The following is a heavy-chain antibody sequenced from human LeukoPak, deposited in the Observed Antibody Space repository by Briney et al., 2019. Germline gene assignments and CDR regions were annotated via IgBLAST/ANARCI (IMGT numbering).Heavy chain of an antibody. CDR1: GGSISSYY. Sequence: SETLSLTCTVSGGSISSYYWSWIRQPPGKGLEWIGYIYYSGSTNYNPSLKSRVTISVDTSKNQFSLKLSSVTAADTAVYHCASGGYCSSTSCYKYAFDIWGQGTMVTVSS. V-gene: IGHV4-59*01. J-gene: IGHJ3*02. D-gene: IGHD2-2*02. CDR3: ASGGYCSSTSCYKYAFDI. CDR2: IYYSGST.